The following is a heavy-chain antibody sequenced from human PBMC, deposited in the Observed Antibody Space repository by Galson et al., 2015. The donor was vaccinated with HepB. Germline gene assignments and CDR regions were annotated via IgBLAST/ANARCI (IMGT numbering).Heavy chain of an antibody. D-gene: IGHD3-22*01. J-gene: IGHJ4*02. CDR2: IYYSGST. CDR1: GGPISSSSYY. V-gene: IGHV4-39*01. CDR3: ARRVIVVAIFDY. Sequence: ETLSLTCTVSGGPISSSSYYWGWIRQPPGKGLEWIGSIYYSGSTYYNPSLKSRVTISVDTSKNQFSLKLSSVTAADTAVYYCARRVIVVAIFDYWGQGTLVTVSS.